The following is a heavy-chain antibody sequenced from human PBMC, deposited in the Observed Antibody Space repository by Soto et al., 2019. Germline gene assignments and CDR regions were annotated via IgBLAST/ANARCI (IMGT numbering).Heavy chain of an antibody. CDR1: GGSISSYY. V-gene: IGHV4-59*01. CDR2: IYYSGST. CDR3: ARRARRWYDYYYYMVA. J-gene: IGHJ6*03. Sequence: QVQLQESGPGLVKPSETLSLTCTVSGGSISSYYWSWIRQPPGKGLEWIGYIYYSGSTNYNPSLKSRRTLALDTSKNQFSMKLSSVTAADPAVYYCARRARRWYDYYYYMVAWGKGTTVTVSS. D-gene: IGHD2-15*01.